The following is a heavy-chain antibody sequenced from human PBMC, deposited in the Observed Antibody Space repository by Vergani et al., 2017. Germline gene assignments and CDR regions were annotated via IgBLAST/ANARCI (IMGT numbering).Heavy chain of an antibody. CDR3: ARHISVGATAPFDY. V-gene: IGHV4-39*01. CDR1: GGSISSYY. CDR2: IYYSGST. J-gene: IGHJ4*02. Sequence: QVQLQESGPGLVKPSETLSLTCTVSGGSISSYYWGWIRQPPGKGLEWIGSIYYSGSTYYNPSLKSRVTISVDTSKNQFSLKLSSVTAADTAVYYCARHISVGATAPFDYWGQGTLVTVSS. D-gene: IGHD1-26*01.